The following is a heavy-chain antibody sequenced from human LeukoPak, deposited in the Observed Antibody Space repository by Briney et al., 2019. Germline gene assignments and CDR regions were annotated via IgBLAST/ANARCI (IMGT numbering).Heavy chain of an antibody. CDR3: ASSPTYYDILTGYYLDAFDI. CDR2: IYHSGST. J-gene: IGHJ3*02. D-gene: IGHD3-9*01. Sequence: SQTLSLTCAVSGGSISSGGYPWSWIRQPPGKGLEWIGYIYHSGSTYYNPSLKSRVTISVDRSKNQFSLKLSSVTAADTAVYYCASSPTYYDILTGYYLDAFDIWGQGTMVTVSS. V-gene: IGHV4-30-2*01. CDR1: GGSISSGGYP.